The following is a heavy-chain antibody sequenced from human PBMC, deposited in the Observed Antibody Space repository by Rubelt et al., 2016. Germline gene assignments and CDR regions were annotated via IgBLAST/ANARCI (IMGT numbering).Heavy chain of an antibody. CDR2: IRYDGSNK. Sequence: LRLVESGGGVVQPGGSLRLSCAASGFTFSSYGMHWVRQAPGKGLEWVAFIRYDGSNKYYADSVKGRFTISRDNSKNTLYLQMNSLGAEDTAVYYCAKDYDPYGGNLPWFDPWGQGTLVTVSS. CDR1: GFTFSSYG. D-gene: IGHD4-23*01. CDR3: AKDYDPYGGNLPWFDP. V-gene: IGHV3-30*02. J-gene: IGHJ5*02.